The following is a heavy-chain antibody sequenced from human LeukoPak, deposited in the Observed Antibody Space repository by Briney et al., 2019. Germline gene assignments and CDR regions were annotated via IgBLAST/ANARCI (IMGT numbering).Heavy chain of an antibody. CDR2: INHSGST. CDR3: RVAVAGIDY. J-gene: IGHJ4*02. D-gene: IGHD6-19*01. CDR1: GFTFSSYA. V-gene: IGHV4-34*08. Sequence: PGGSLRLSCSASGFTFSSYAMHWVRQAPGKGLEWIGEINHSGSTNYNPSLKSRVTISVDTSKNQFSLKLSSVTAADTAVYYCRVAVAGIDYWGQGTLVTVSS.